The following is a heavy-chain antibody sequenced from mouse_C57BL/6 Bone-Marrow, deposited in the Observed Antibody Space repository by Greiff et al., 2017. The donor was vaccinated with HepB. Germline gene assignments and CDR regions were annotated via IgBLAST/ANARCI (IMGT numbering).Heavy chain of an antibody. D-gene: IGHD2-4*01. V-gene: IGHV1-72*01. CDR2: IDPNSGDT. CDR1: GYTFTSYW. J-gene: IGHJ4*01. Sequence: VQLQQPGAELVKPGASVKLSCKASGYTFTSYWMHWVKQRPGRGLEWIGRIDPNSGDTKYNEKFKSKATLTVDKPSSTAYMQLSSLTSEDSAVYYCARPIPIYYDYGYYAMDYWGQGTSVTVSS. CDR3: ARPIPIYYDYGYYAMDY.